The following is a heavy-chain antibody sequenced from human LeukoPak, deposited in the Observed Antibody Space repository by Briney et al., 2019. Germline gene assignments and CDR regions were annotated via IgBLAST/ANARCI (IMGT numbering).Heavy chain of an antibody. V-gene: IGHV3-53*01. CDR3: ARELVAATYFYMDV. J-gene: IGHJ6*03. Sequence: SLRLSCAASGFTLSSNYMSCVRQAPGKGLEWVSVIYSGGSTYYADSAKGRFTISRDNSKNTLYLKMNSLGAEDTAVYYCARELVAATYFYMDVWGKGTTVTISS. D-gene: IGHD2-15*01. CDR2: IYSGGST. CDR1: GFTLSSNY.